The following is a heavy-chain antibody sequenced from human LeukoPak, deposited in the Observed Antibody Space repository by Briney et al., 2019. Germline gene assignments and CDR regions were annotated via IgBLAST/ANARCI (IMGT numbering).Heavy chain of an antibody. CDR3: ARDGARCSGGSCYSGTVWFDP. Sequence: EASVKVSCKASGGTFSSYAISWVRQAPGQGLEWMGGIIPIFGTANYAQKFQGRVTITADESTSTAYMELSSLRSEDTAVYYCARDGARCSGGSCYSGTVWFDPWGQGTLVTVSS. J-gene: IGHJ5*02. D-gene: IGHD2-15*01. V-gene: IGHV1-69*13. CDR1: GGTFSSYA. CDR2: IIPIFGTA.